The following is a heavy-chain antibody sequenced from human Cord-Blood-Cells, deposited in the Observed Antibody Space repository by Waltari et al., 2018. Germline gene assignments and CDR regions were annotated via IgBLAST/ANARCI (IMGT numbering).Heavy chain of an antibody. CDR3: AREGYDFWSGLNLNYYYYYMDV. V-gene: IGHV1-18*04. CDR1: GYTFTSYG. CDR2: ISAYNGNT. D-gene: IGHD3-3*01. J-gene: IGHJ6*03. Sequence: QVQLVQSGAEVKKPGASVKVSCKASGYTFTSYGISWVRQAPGQGLEWMGWISAYNGNTNYAQKLQGRVTMTTDTSTSTAYMELRSLRSDDTAVYYCAREGYDFWSGLNLNYYYYYMDVWGKGTTVTVSS.